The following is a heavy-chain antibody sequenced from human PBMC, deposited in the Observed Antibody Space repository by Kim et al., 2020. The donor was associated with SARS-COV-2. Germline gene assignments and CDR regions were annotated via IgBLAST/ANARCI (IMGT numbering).Heavy chain of an antibody. V-gene: IGHV4-39*01. Sequence: PSLKGRVTISVATSKNKFSLKLSSVTAADAAVYYCASLFRIAVAGIWFDPWGQGTLVTVSS. J-gene: IGHJ5*02. CDR3: ASLFRIAVAGIWFDP. D-gene: IGHD6-19*01.